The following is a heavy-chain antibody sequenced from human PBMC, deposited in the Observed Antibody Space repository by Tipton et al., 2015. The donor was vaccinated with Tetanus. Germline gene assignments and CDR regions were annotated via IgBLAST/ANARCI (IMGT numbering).Heavy chain of an antibody. Sequence: QLVQSGAEVKKPGESLKISCKGSGYSFTSYWIGWVRQMPGKGLEWMGIIYPGDSDTRYSPSFQGQVTISADKSISTAYLQWSSLKASDTAMYYCARHYNYYDSSGYYYAHYYYYYGMDVWGQGTTVTVSS. J-gene: IGHJ6*02. CDR2: IYPGDSDT. CDR3: ARHYNYYDSSGYYYAHYYYYYGMDV. D-gene: IGHD3-22*01. V-gene: IGHV5-51*01. CDR1: GYSFTSYW.